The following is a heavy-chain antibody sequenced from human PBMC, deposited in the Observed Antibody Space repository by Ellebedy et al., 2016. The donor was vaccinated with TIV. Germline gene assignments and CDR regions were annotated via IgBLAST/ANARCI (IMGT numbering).Heavy chain of an antibody. D-gene: IGHD3-22*01. Sequence: ASVKVSCXASGYTFTSFTMHWVRQAPGQRLEWMGWINPGDGKTKYSQKFQGRVTITADESTSTAYMELSSLRSEDTAVYYCARDYYDSSGYLDAFDIWGQGTMVTVSS. CDR1: GYTFTSFT. CDR3: ARDYYDSSGYLDAFDI. V-gene: IGHV1-3*01. CDR2: INPGDGKT. J-gene: IGHJ3*02.